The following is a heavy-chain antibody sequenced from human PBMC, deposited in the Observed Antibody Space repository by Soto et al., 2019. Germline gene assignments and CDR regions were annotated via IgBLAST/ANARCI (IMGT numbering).Heavy chain of an antibody. CDR1: GGTFDTYA. V-gene: IGHV1-69*12. Sequence: QVHLVQSGAEVKKPGSSVKVSCKVSGGTFDTYAISWVRQAPGQGLEWMGGIIPVFRAPDYAQKFQGRVTLTADESARTAHMELTGLRFEDTAVYYCARDKGRPQLGGNYYYITDGWGQGTSVTVSS. J-gene: IGHJ6*02. CDR3: ARDKGRPQLGGNYYYITDG. CDR2: IIPVFRAP. D-gene: IGHD3-3*02.